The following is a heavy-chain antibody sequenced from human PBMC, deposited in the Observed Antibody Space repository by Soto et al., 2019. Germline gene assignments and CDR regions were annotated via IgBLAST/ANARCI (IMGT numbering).Heavy chain of an antibody. J-gene: IGHJ6*02. CDR3: AKDSGSYYRGYYYYYGMDV. CDR1: GFTFSSYA. D-gene: IGHD1-26*01. Sequence: GGSLRLSCAASGFTFSSYAMSWVRQAPGKGLEWVSAISGSGGSTYYADSVKGRFTISRDNSKNTLYLQMNSLRAEDTAVYYCAKDSGSYYRGYYYYYGMDVWGQGTTVTVSS. CDR2: ISGSGGST. V-gene: IGHV3-23*01.